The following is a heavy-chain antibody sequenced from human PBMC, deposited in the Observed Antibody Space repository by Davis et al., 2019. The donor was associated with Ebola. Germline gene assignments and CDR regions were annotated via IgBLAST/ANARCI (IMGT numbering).Heavy chain of an antibody. CDR1: GFTFDDYA. CDR2: ISWNSGSI. V-gene: IGHV3-9*01. CDR3: AKVAFGYYSGHFDY. Sequence: GGSLRLSCAASGFTFDDYAMHWVRQAPGKGLEWVSGISWNSGSIGYADSVKGRFTISRDNAKNSLYLQMNSLRAEDTALYYCAKVAFGYYSGHFDYWGQGTLVTVSS. D-gene: IGHD3-22*01. J-gene: IGHJ4*02.